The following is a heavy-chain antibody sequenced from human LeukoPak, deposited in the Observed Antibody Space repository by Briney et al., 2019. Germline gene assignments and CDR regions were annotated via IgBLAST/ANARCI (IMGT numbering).Heavy chain of an antibody. V-gene: IGHV1-18*01. J-gene: IGHJ4*02. CDR1: GYTFTSYG. D-gene: IGHD3-9*01. CDR3: AQTLPYDILTGPIGY. CDR2: ISAYNGNT. Sequence: ASVKVSCKASGYTFTSYGISWARQAPGQGLEWMGWISAYNGNTNYAQKLQGRVTMTTDTSTSTAYMELRSLRSDDTAVYYCAQTLPYDILTGPIGYWGQGTLVTVSS.